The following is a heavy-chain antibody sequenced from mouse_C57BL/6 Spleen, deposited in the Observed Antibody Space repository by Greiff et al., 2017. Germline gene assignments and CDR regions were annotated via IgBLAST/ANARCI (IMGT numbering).Heavy chain of an antibody. J-gene: IGHJ2*01. D-gene: IGHD1-1*01. V-gene: IGHV1-55*01. Sequence: QVQLQQPGAELVKPGASVKMSCKASGYTFTSYWITWVKQRPGQGLEWIGDIYPGSGSTNYNEKFKSKATLTVDTSSGTAYMQLSSLTSEDAAVYYCARPQIYYYGLFDYWGQGTTLTVSS. CDR3: ARPQIYYYGLFDY. CDR2: IYPGSGST. CDR1: GYTFTSYW.